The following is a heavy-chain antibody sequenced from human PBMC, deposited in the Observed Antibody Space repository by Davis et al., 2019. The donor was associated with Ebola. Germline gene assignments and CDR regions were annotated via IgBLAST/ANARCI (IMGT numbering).Heavy chain of an antibody. CDR3: ARGVRTYWYFDL. CDR1: GFTFSSHS. Sequence: GESLKISCAASGFTFSSHSMSWVRQAPGKGLVWVSRINSDGSSTSYADSVKGRFTISRDNAKNTLYLQMNSLRAEDTAVYYCARGVRTYWYFDLWGRGTLVTVSS. D-gene: IGHD4/OR15-4a*01. J-gene: IGHJ2*01. V-gene: IGHV3-74*01. CDR2: INSDGSST.